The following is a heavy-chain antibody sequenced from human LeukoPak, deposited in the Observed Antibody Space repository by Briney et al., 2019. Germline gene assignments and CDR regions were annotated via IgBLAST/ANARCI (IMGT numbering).Heavy chain of an antibody. CDR1: GYSFTSYW. D-gene: IGHD1-26*01. CDR2: IIPIFGTA. V-gene: IGHV1-69*01. J-gene: IGHJ4*02. Sequence: KISCKGSGYSFTSYWISWVRQAPGQGLEWMGGIIPIFGTANYAQKFQGRVTITADESTSTAYMELSSLRSEDTAVYYCARDSSAVGATGYWGQGTLVTVSS. CDR3: ARDSSAVGATGY.